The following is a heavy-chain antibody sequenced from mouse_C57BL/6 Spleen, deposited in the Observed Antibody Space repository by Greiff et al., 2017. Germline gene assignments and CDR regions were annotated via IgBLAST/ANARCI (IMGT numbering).Heavy chain of an antibody. Sequence: QVQLQQSGAELVRPGASVRLSCKASGYTFTSFGISWVKQRPGPGLEWIGGVYPRWGNTYYNERFKGKATLTADNSSSTAYMELRSLTSEDSAVYFCARPYDGFDYWGKGTTLTVSS. CDR1: GYTFTSFG. CDR2: VYPRWGNT. D-gene: IGHD2-3*01. CDR3: ARPYDGFDY. J-gene: IGHJ2*01. V-gene: IGHV1-81*01.